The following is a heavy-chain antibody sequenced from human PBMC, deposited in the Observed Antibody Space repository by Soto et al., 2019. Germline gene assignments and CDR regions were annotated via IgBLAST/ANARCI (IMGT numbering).Heavy chain of an antibody. J-gene: IGHJ5*02. CDR2: INHSGST. CDR3: ARGRGDYVWGSYRQKDWFDP. CDR1: GGSFSGYY. Sequence: QVQLQQWGAGLLKPSETLSLTCAVYGGSFSGYYWSWIRQPPGKGLEWIGEINHSGSTNYNPSLKSRVTISVDTSKNQFSLKLSSVTAADTAVYYCARGRGDYVWGSYRQKDWFDPWGQGTLVTVSS. V-gene: IGHV4-34*01. D-gene: IGHD3-16*02.